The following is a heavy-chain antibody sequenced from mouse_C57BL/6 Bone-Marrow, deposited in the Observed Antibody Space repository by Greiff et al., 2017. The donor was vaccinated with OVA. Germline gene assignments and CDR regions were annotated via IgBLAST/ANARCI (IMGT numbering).Heavy chain of an antibody. V-gene: IGHV1-19*01. J-gene: IGHJ4*01. CDR1: GYTFTDYY. CDR2: INPYNGGT. CDR3: ARGGDYEAMDY. Sequence: EVQLQQSGPVLVKPGASVKMSCKASGYTFTDYYMNWVKQSHGKSLEWIGVINPYNGGTSYNQKFKGKATLTVDKSSRTAYMELNSLTSEDSAVYYCARGGDYEAMDYWGQGTSVTVSS.